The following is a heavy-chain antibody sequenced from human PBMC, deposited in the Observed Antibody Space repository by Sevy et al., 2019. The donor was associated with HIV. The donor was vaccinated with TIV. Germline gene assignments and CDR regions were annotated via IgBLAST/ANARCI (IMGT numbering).Heavy chain of an antibody. CDR3: ARDFSD. J-gene: IGHJ4*02. CDR1: GFTFRSYW. V-gene: IGHV3-7*01. CDR2: IKQDGSGK. Sequence: GESLKISCAASGFTFRSYWMSWVRQAPGKGLEWVANIKQDGSGKYYVDSVKGRFTISRDNAKNSLYLQMNSLRAEDTAVYYCARDFSDWGQGTLVTVSS.